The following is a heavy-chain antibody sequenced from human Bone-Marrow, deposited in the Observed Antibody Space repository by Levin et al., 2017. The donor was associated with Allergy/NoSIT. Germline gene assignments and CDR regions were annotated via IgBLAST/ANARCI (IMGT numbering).Heavy chain of an antibody. CDR1: GGSISSSSYY. D-gene: IGHD1-14*01. V-gene: IGHV4-39*01. J-gene: IGHJ4*02. Sequence: SETLSLTCTVSGGSISSSSYYWGWIRQPPGKGLEWIGSIYYSGSTYYNPSLKSRVTISVDTSKNQFSLKLSSVTAADTAVYYCARHFLEGPLPTMPLFDYWGQGTLVTVSS. CDR2: IYYSGST. CDR3: ARHFLEGPLPTMPLFDY.